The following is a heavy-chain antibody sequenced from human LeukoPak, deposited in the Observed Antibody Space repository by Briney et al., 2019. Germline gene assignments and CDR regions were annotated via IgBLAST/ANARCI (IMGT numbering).Heavy chain of an antibody. J-gene: IGHJ3*02. CDR3: ARGPLRSGAFDI. CDR1: GGTFSSYA. Sequence: ASVKVSCKASGGTFSSYAISWVRQAPGQGLEWMGGIIPIFGTANYAQKFQGRVTITADESTSTAYMELSSLRSEDTAVYYCARGPLRSGAFDIWGRGTMVTVSS. V-gene: IGHV1-69*13. CDR2: IIPIFGTA.